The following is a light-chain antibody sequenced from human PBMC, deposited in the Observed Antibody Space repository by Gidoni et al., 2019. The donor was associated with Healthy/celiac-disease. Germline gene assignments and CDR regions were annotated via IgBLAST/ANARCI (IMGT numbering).Light chain of an antibody. CDR1: ESTSVN. V-gene: IGKV3-15*01. Sequence: EIVMTQSPATLSLSPGQTATLPCRASESTSVNLVWYQQKLGQPPRLLIYHASARVPGIPARFSGSGSGTDFTLTISSLQSEDSAVYYCQQYSSSSPLTFGGGTRVEIK. CDR3: QQYSSSSPLT. J-gene: IGKJ4*01. CDR2: HAS.